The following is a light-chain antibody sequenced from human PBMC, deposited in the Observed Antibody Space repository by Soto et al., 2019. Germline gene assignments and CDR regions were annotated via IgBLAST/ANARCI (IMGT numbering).Light chain of an antibody. CDR3: QQYNNWPVT. CDR2: GAS. CDR1: QSVSSN. V-gene: IGKV3-15*01. Sequence: EIVMTQSPAPLSVSTGERATLSCRASQSVSSNLAWYQQKPGQAPRLLIYGASTRATGIPARFSGSGSGTEFTLTISSLQSEDFAVYYCQQYNNWPVTFGQGTKV. J-gene: IGKJ1*01.